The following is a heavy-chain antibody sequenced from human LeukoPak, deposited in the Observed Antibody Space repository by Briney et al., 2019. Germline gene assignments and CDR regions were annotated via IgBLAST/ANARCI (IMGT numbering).Heavy chain of an antibody. CDR1: GGSFSGYY. CDR2: INNSGST. V-gene: IGHV4-34*01. J-gene: IGHJ4*02. Sequence: TSETLSLTCAVYGGSFSGYYWSWIRQPPGKGLEWIGEINNSGSTNYNPSLKSRVTISVDTSKNQFSLKLSSVTAADTAVYYCARGGYSGSYYGFDYWGQGTLVTVSS. D-gene: IGHD1-26*01. CDR3: ARGGYSGSYYGFDY.